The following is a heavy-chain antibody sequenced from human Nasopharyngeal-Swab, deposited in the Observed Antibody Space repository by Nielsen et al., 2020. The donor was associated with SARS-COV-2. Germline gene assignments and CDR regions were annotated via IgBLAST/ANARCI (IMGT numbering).Heavy chain of an antibody. Sequence: SETLSLTCAVYGGSFSGYYWCWIRQPPGKGLTWIGEINHSGSTNYNPSLKSRVTISVDTSKNQFSLKLSSVTAADTAVYYCASVDYSNWCFDYWGQGTLVTVSS. J-gene: IGHJ4*02. CDR3: ASVDYSNWCFDY. D-gene: IGHD4-11*01. CDR2: INHSGST. V-gene: IGHV4-34*01. CDR1: GGSFSGYY.